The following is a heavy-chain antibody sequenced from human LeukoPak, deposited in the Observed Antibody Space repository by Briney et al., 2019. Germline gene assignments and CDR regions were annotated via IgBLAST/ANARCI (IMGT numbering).Heavy chain of an antibody. CDR1: GFTFSSYA. V-gene: IGHV3-30-3*01. CDR3: ARNYGDYARPRDFDY. J-gene: IGHJ4*02. CDR2: ISYDGSNK. Sequence: GGSLRLSCAASGFTFSSYAMHWVRQAPGKGLEWVAVISYDGSNKYYADSVKGRFTISRDNSKNTLYLQMNSLRAEDTAVYYCARNYGDYARPRDFDYWGQGTLVTVSS. D-gene: IGHD4-17*01.